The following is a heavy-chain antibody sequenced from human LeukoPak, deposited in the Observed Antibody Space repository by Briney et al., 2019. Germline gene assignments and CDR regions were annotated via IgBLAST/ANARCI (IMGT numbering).Heavy chain of an antibody. CDR2: ISYDGSNK. CDR1: RFTFSYYP. D-gene: IGHD3-3*01. Sequence: GGSLRLSCAASRFTFSYYPMHWVRQAPGKGLEWVAVISYDGSNKYYADSVKGRFTISRDNSKNTLYLQMNSLRAEDTAVYYCARAHFSGIFGGPIGGYWGQGTLVTVSS. J-gene: IGHJ4*02. V-gene: IGHV3-30-3*01. CDR3: ARAHFSGIFGGPIGGY.